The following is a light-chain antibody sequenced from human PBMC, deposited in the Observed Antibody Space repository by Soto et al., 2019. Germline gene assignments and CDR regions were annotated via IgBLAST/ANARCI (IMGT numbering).Light chain of an antibody. CDR1: QSISSY. Sequence: DIQMTQSPSSLSASVGDRVTITCRASQSISSYLNWYQQKPGKAPKLLIYAASSLQSGVPSRFSGSGSGTDFTLTISSLQPEDFATYSCQQSYSTSITFGQGTRLEIQ. CDR2: AAS. V-gene: IGKV1-39*01. CDR3: QQSYSTSIT. J-gene: IGKJ5*01.